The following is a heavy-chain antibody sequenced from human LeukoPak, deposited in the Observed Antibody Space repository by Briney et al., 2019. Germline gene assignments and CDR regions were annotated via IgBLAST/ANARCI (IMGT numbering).Heavy chain of an antibody. D-gene: IGHD3-3*01. CDR1: GGSISSGGYY. CDR3: ARNGRYYDFWSGYYQRYYYYGMDV. Sequence: SETLSLTCTVSGGSISSGGYYWSWIRQPPGKGLEWIGYIYYSGGTNYNPSLKSRVTISVDTSKNQFSLKLSSVTAADTAVYYCARNGRYYDFWSGYYQRYYYYGMDVWGQGTTVTVSS. V-gene: IGHV4-61*08. CDR2: IYYSGGT. J-gene: IGHJ6*02.